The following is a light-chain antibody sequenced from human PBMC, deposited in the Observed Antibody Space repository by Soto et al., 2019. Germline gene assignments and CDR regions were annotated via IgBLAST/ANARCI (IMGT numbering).Light chain of an antibody. Sequence: DIQMTQSPSTLSASVGDRVTITCRASQSMGSWLAWYQQRPGKAPKLLMYDVSTLKGGVPPRFSGSGSGTVFTLTINNLQPKDFATYYCQQYNSHSWTFGQGSRVVIK. CDR1: QSMGSW. J-gene: IGKJ1*01. V-gene: IGKV1-5*01. CDR2: DVS. CDR3: QQYNSHSWT.